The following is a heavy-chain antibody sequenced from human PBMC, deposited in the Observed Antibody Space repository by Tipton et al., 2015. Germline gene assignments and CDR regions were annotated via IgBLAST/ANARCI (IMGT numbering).Heavy chain of an antibody. V-gene: IGHV4-4*02. Sequence: TLSLTCAVSGGSISSSYWWSWVRQPPGKGLEWIGEIYYSGSINYNPSLKTRVTISLDKSKNHFSLNLRSVTTADTAVYYCARDGLAMGDFDYWGQGTVVTVSS. J-gene: IGHJ4*02. CDR3: ARDGLAMGDFDY. CDR2: IYYSGSI. CDR1: GGSISSSYW. D-gene: IGHD6-19*01.